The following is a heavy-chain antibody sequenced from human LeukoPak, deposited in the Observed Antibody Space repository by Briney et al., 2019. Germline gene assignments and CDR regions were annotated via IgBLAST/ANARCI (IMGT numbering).Heavy chain of an antibody. CDR1: GFTFSSYA. CDR2: ISYDGSNK. V-gene: IGHV3-30-3*01. CDR3: ARDLYGDYPDY. J-gene: IGHJ4*02. Sequence: PGRSLRLSCAASGFTFSSYAMHWVRQAPGKGLEWVAVISYDGSNKYYADSVKGRFTISRDNAKNSLYLQMNSLRAEDTAVYYCARDLYGDYPDYWGQGTLVTVSS. D-gene: IGHD4-17*01.